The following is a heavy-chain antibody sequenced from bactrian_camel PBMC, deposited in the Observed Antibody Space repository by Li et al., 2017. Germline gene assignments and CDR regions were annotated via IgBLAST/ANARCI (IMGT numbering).Heavy chain of an antibody. CDR1: GLTFSRYA. V-gene: IGHV3S40*01. J-gene: IGHJ4*01. D-gene: IGHD6*01. CDR2: INGRGNST. Sequence: VQLVESGGGLVQPGGSLILSCAASGLTFSRYAMTWVRQAPGKGLEWVSAINGRGNSTFYADSVKGRFTTSRDNAKNTVYLQLNSVQTEDMAMYYCTNSGRWYDPQYDYWGQGTQVTVS. CDR3: TNSGRWYDPQYDY.